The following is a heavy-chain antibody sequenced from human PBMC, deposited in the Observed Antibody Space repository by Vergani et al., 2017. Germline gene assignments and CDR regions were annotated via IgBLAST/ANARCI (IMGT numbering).Heavy chain of an antibody. V-gene: IGHV4-34*01. CDR3: ARGRVQEVTTEPLIPFDY. D-gene: IGHD4-11*01. Sequence: VQLLESGGGLVQPGGSLRLSCAASGFTFSSYAMSWVRQAPGKGLEWIGEINHSGSTNYNPSLKSRVTISVDTSKNQFSLKMSSVTAADTAVYYCARGRVQEVTTEPLIPFDYWGQGTLVTVSS. CDR1: GFTFSSYA. J-gene: IGHJ4*02. CDR2: INHSGST.